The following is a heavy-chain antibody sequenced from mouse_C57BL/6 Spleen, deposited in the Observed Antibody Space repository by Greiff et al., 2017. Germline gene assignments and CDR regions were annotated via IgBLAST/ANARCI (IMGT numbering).Heavy chain of an antibody. CDR1: GYTFTSYW. CDR2: IDPSDSET. CDR3: ARYDDGYHGDAMDY. D-gene: IGHD2-3*01. V-gene: IGHV1-52*01. Sequence: QVQLQQPGAGLVRPGSSVKLSCKASGYTFTSYWMHWVKQRPIQGLEWIGNIDPSDSETHYNQKFKDKATLTVDKSSSTAYMQLSSLTSADSAVYYCARYDDGYHGDAMDYWGQGTSVTVCS. J-gene: IGHJ4*01.